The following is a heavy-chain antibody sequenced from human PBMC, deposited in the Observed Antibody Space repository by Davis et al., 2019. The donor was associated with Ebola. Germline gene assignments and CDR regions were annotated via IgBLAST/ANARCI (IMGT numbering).Heavy chain of an antibody. J-gene: IGHJ4*02. D-gene: IGHD6-19*01. CDR3: ARPLDSSGWSPPFDY. Sequence: GESLKISCKGSGYTFTSYWIAWVRQMPGKGLEWMGIIYPGDSDTRYSPSFQGQVTISADKSISTAYLQWSSLKASDTAMYYCARPLDSSGWSPPFDYWGQGTLVTVSS. V-gene: IGHV5-51*01. CDR1: GYTFTSYW. CDR2: IYPGDSDT.